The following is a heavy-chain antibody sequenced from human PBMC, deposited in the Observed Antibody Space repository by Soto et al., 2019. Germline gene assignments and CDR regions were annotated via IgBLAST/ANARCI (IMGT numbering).Heavy chain of an antibody. CDR2: ISWNSGSI. J-gene: IGHJ4*02. V-gene: IGHV3-9*01. CDR3: AKSHTTSGWYVTTDY. Sequence: EVQLVESGGGLVQPGRSLRLSCAASGFTFGDYAMQWVRQAPGKGLEWVSAISWNSGSIDYADSVKGRFTNSRDNAKNSLYLQMNSLRAEDTALYYCAKSHTTSGWYVTTDYWGQGTRVTVSS. CDR1: GFTFGDYA. D-gene: IGHD6-19*01.